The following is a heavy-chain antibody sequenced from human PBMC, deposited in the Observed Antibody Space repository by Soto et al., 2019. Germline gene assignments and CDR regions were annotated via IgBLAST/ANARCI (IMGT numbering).Heavy chain of an antibody. D-gene: IGHD2-2*01. CDR1: GYTFTSYG. V-gene: IGHV1-18*01. J-gene: IGHJ6*02. CDR3: ARGRQDIVLVPAAPYYYGMDV. CDR2: ISAYNGNT. Sequence: GASVKVSCKASGYTFTSYGISWVRQAPGQGLEWMGWISAYNGNTNYAQKLQGRVTMTTDTSTSTAYMELRSLRSDDTAVYYCARGRQDIVLVPAAPYYYGMDVWGQGTTVTVS.